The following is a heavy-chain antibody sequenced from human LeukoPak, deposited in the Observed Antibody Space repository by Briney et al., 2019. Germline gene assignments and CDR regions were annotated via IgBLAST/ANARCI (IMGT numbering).Heavy chain of an antibody. V-gene: IGHV3-21*01. J-gene: IGHJ4*02. D-gene: IGHD3-22*01. CDR2: ISSSSSYI. Sequence: GGSLRLSCAASGFTFSSYSMNWVRQAPGKGLEWVSSISSSSSYIYYADSVEGRFTIFRDNAKNSLYLQMNSLRGEDTAVYYCATLRGIYYDSSGYYLDYWGQGTLVTVSS. CDR1: GFTFSSYS. CDR3: ATLRGIYYDSSGYYLDY.